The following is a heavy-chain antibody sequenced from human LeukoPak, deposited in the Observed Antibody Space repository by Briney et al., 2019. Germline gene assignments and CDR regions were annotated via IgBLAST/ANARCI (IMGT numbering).Heavy chain of an antibody. Sequence: GRSLRLSCAASGFTFSSYGMHWVRQAPGKGLEWVAVIWYDGGNKYYADSVKGRFTISRDNSKNTLYLQMNSLRAEDTAVYYCARDGSDYYDSSGYYPHFDYWGQGTLVTVSS. CDR3: ARDGSDYYDSSGYYPHFDY. V-gene: IGHV3-33*01. J-gene: IGHJ4*02. CDR1: GFTFSSYG. D-gene: IGHD3-22*01. CDR2: IWYDGGNK.